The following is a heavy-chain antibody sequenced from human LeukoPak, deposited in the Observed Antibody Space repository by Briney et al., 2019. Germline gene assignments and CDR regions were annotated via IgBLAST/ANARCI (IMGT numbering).Heavy chain of an antibody. CDR2: TRYRWST. D-gene: IGHD1-26*01. J-gene: IGHJ4*02. CDR3: ARLNSGTYSPAYFDY. CDR1: GGSIRSGSYY. V-gene: IGHV4-39*01. Sequence: SETLSLTCTVSGGSIRSGSYYWDWIRQSPGKGLEWIAATRYRWSTFYNPSLKSRVTISLDTSKNEFSLKLTSVTAADTAVYHCARLNSGTYSPAYFDYWGQGTLFTVSS.